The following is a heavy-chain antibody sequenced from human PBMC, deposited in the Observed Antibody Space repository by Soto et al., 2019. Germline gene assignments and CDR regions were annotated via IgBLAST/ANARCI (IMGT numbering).Heavy chain of an antibody. Sequence: SVKVSCKASGYTFTYRYLHWVRQAPGQAPEWMGWITPFNGNTNYAQKFQDRVTITRDRSMSTAYMELSSLRSEDTAMYYCARSDYAREFDPWGQGTLVTVSS. CDR2: ITPFNGNT. V-gene: IGHV1-45*02. CDR3: ARSDYAREFDP. CDR1: GYTFTYRY. D-gene: IGHD4-17*01. J-gene: IGHJ5*02.